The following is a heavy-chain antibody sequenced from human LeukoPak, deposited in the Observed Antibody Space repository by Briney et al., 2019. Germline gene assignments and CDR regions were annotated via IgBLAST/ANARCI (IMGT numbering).Heavy chain of an antibody. J-gene: IGHJ4*02. CDR2: IIPIFGTA. CDR3: ASKPKYNWNGSYFDY. D-gene: IGHD1-20*01. V-gene: IGHV1-69*05. CDR1: GGTFSSYA. Sequence: ASVKVSCKAPGGTFSSYAISWVRQAPGQGLEWMGGIIPIFGTANYAQKFQGGVTITTDESTSTAYMELRSLGSDDTAVYYCASKPKYNWNGSYFDYWGQGTLVTVSS.